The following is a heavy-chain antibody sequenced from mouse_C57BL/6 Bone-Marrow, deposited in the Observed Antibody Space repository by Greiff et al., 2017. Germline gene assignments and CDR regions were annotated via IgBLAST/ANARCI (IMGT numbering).Heavy chain of an antibody. CDR3: ARRGGRRDWYFDV. CDR1: GYTFSSYG. V-gene: IGHV5-6*01. J-gene: IGHJ1*03. D-gene: IGHD6-1*01. Sequence: EVQLQESGGDLVKPGGSLKLSCAASGYTFSSYGMSWVRQTPDKRLEWVATISSGGSYTYYPDSVKGRFTFSRDNANNTLYLHMSRLKYDDTAMYYSARRGGRRDWYFDVWDTGTTVTVSS. CDR2: ISSGGSYT.